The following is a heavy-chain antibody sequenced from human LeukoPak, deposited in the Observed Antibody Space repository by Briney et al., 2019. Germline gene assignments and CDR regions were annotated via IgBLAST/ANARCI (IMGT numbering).Heavy chain of an antibody. CDR1: GYTFTGYY. Sequence: ASVKVSCKASGYTFTGYYMHWVRQAPGQGFERRGWINPNSGGTNYAQKFQGRVTMTRDTSISTAYMELSRLRSDDTAVYYCARDAVDIAVAGTFDYWGQGTLVTVSS. V-gene: IGHV1-2*02. CDR3: ARDAVDIAVAGTFDY. J-gene: IGHJ4*02. CDR2: INPNSGGT. D-gene: IGHD6-19*01.